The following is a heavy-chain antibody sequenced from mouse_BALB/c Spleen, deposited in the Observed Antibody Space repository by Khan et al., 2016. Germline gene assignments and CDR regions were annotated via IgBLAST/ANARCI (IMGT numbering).Heavy chain of an antibody. CDR3: ARDGRQLGLRTWFAY. Sequence: QVQLKESGPGLVAPSQSLSITCTVSGFSLTSYGVHWVRQPPGKGLEWLGVIWAGGSTNYNSALMSRLSISKDNSKSQVFLKMKSLQTDDTAMYYCARDGRQLGLRTWFAYWGQGTLVTVSA. CDR1: GFSLTSYG. V-gene: IGHV2-9*02. D-gene: IGHD3-2*01. J-gene: IGHJ3*01. CDR2: IWAGGST.